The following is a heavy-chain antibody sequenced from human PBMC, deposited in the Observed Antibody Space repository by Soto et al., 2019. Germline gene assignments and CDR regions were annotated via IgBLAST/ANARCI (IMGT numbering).Heavy chain of an antibody. J-gene: IGHJ4*02. CDR2: IYYSGST. CDR3: ARHGPPEWLAHFDY. Sequence: PSETLSVTCTVSGGSISSSSYYWGWIRQPPGKGLEWIGSIYYSGSTYYNPSLKSRVTISVDTSKNQFSLKLSSVTAADTAVYYCARHGPPEWLAHFDYWGQGTLVTVSS. V-gene: IGHV4-39*01. D-gene: IGHD6-19*01. CDR1: GGSISSSSYY.